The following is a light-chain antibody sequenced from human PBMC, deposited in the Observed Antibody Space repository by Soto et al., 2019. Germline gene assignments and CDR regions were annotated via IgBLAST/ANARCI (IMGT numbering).Light chain of an antibody. J-gene: IGLJ2*01. CDR1: SSNIGSNY. CDR2: RNS. CDR3: AAWDDSLSGVV. V-gene: IGLV1-47*01. Sequence: QPVLTRPPSASGTRGQRVTISCSGSSSNIGSNYVYWYQELPGTVPQLLIYRNSERPSGVPDRFSGSKSGTSASLAISGLRSEDEADYYCAAWDDSLSGVVFGGGTKVTVL.